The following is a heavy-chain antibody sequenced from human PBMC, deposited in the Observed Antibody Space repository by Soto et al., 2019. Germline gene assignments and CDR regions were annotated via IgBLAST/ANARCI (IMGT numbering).Heavy chain of an antibody. V-gene: IGHV1-69*13. Sequence: ASVKVSCKASGGTFTTHAFNWVRQAPGQGLEWVGGIIPIFGTPNYAQKFQGRVTITADGSTSTVYIELSSLTSEDTAVYYCARDLEFRDGNISHLDYWGQGTLVTVSS. CDR3: ARDLEFRDGNISHLDY. CDR1: GGTFTTHA. J-gene: IGHJ4*02. CDR2: IIPIFGTP. D-gene: IGHD3-10*01.